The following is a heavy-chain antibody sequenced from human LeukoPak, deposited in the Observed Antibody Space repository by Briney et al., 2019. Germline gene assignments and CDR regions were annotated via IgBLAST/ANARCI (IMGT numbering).Heavy chain of an antibody. D-gene: IGHD1-14*01. CDR2: LPSGGST. J-gene: IGHJ4*02. V-gene: IGHV4-4*07. CDR1: GGSISYNY. CDR3: ERDAGSGLFHY. Sequence: SETLSLTCSVSGGSISYNYWSWIRQPAGKGLEWIGRLPSGGSTNYSPSLKSRLTISVDRSKNHFSLKLTSVTAAATAVYSCERDAGSGLFHYWGPGTL.